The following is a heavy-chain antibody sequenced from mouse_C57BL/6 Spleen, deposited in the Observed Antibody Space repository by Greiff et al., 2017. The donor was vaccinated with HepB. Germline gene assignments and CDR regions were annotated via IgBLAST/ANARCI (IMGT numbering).Heavy chain of an antibody. J-gene: IGHJ2*01. CDR1: GFTFSDYG. V-gene: IGHV5-17*01. CDR3: ARGYYGSSSFDY. Sequence: EVKVVESGGGLVKPGGSLKLSCAASGFTFSDYGMHWVRQAPEKGLEWVAYISSGSSTIYYADTVKGRFTISRDNAKNPLFLQMTSLRAEDTAMYYCARGYYGSSSFDYWGQGTTLTVSS. D-gene: IGHD1-1*01. CDR2: ISSGSSTI.